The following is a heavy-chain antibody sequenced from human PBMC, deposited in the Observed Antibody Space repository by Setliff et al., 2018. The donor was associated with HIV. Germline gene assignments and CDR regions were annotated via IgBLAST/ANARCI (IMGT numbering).Heavy chain of an antibody. CDR2: ISDSGDNT. D-gene: IGHD3-16*01. CDR3: AKSAFGGVSPFDY. J-gene: IGHJ4*02. V-gene: IGHV3-23*01. Sequence: PGGSLRLSCVASEFTFSSYGMSWVRQAPERGLEWVSAISDSGDNTNYADSVKGRFTISRDDSKNTLYLQMTSLRAEDTAVYYCAKSAFGGVSPFDYWGQGTLVTVSS. CDR1: EFTFSSYG.